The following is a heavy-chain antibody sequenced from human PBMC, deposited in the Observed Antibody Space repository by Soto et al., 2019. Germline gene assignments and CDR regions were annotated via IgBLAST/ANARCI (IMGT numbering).Heavy chain of an antibody. CDR2: IIPIFGTA. CDR1: GGTFSSYA. J-gene: IGHJ6*02. D-gene: IGHD6-13*01. CDR3: ARYSSSLIGYYYGMDV. V-gene: IGHV1-69*13. Sequence: SVKVSCKASGGTFSSYAISWVRQAPGQGLEWMGGIIPIFGTANYAQKFQGRVTITADESTSTAYMELSSLRSEDTAVYYCARYSSSLIGYYYGMDVWGQGTTVTVSS.